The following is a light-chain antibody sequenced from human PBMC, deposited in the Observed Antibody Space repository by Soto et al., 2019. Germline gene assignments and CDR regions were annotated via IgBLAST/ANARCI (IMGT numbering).Light chain of an antibody. CDR2: DAS. CDR3: QQRSNLYT. J-gene: IGKJ2*01. CDR1: QSVSSY. V-gene: IGKV3-11*01. Sequence: EIVLTQSPATLSLSPGERATLSCRASQSVSSYLAWYQQKPGQAPRLLIYDASNRATGIPARFSGSGSGTDFTLTISSLEPEDFAVYYWQQRSNLYTFGQGTKLEI.